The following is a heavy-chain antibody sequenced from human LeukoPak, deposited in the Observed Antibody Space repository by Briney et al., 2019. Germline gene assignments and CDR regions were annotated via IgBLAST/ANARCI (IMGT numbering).Heavy chain of an antibody. V-gene: IGHV4-59*08. CDR2: IYYSGST. D-gene: IGHD3-22*01. Sequence: SETLSLTCTVSGGSISSYYWSWIRQPPGKGLEWIGYIYYSGSTNYNPSLESRVTISVDTSKNQFSLKLSSVTAADTAVYYCARHGYDSSGYYYYYYYYGMDVWGQGTTVTVSS. J-gene: IGHJ6*02. CDR3: ARHGYDSSGYYYYYYYYGMDV. CDR1: GGSISSYY.